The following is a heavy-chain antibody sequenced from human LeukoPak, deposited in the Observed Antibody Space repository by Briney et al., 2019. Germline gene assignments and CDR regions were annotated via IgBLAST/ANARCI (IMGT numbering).Heavy chain of an antibody. CDR1: GFTVSSNY. CDR2: ITDSGGAT. Sequence: GGSLRLSCAASGFTVSSNYMSWVRQAPGKGLEWVSAITDSGGATYYAGSVKGRFTISRDNSKNTLYLQMNSLRGDDTAIYYCAKAYTRSWYAAFDIWGQGTMVTISS. V-gene: IGHV3-23*01. J-gene: IGHJ3*02. D-gene: IGHD6-13*01. CDR3: AKAYTRSWYAAFDI.